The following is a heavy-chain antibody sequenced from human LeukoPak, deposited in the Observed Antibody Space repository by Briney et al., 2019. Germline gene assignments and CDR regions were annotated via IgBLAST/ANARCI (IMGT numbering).Heavy chain of an antibody. CDR1: GFTFSTYG. Sequence: GGSLRLSCAASGFTFSTYGMNWVRQAPGMGLEWVSSISSSLGYIYYADSVKGRFTISRDNAKKSLYLQMNSLRAEDTAVYYCARDSDGVAGTTSYFQHWGQGTLVTVSS. V-gene: IGHV3-21*01. CDR3: ARDSDGVAGTTSYFQH. D-gene: IGHD6-19*01. J-gene: IGHJ1*01. CDR2: ISSSLGYI.